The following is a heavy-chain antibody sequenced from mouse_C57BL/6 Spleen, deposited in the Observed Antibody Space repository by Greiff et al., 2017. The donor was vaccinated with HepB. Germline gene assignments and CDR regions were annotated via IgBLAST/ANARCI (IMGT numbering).Heavy chain of an antibody. D-gene: IGHD1-1*01. Sequence: VQLVESGAELARPGASVKMSCKASGYTFTSYTMHWVKQRPGQGLEWIGYINPSSGYTKYNQKFKDKATLTADKSSSTAYMQLSSLTSEDSAVYYCANYYGSSYAMDYWGQGTSVTVSS. CDR2: INPSSGYT. CDR1: GYTFTSYT. V-gene: IGHV1-4*01. CDR3: ANYYGSSYAMDY. J-gene: IGHJ4*01.